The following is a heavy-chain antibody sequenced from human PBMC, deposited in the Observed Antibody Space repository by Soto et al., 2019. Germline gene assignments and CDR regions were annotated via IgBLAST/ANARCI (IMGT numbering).Heavy chain of an antibody. J-gene: IGHJ6*02. V-gene: IGHV5-51*01. CDR2: IYPGDSDT. CDR3: ARGGEDWNYSKFYYYYGMDV. D-gene: IGHD1-7*01. CDR1: GYSFTSYW. Sequence: RGESLKISCKGSGYSFTSYWIGWVRQMPGKGLEWMGIIYPGDSDTRYSPSFQGQVTISAGKSISTAYLQWSSLKASDTAMYYCARGGEDWNYSKFYYYYGMDVWGQGTTVTVSS.